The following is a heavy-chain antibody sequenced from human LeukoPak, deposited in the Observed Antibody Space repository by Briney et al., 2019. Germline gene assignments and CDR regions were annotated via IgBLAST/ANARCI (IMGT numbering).Heavy chain of an antibody. V-gene: IGHV1-18*01. Sequence: ASVKVSCKASGYTFTSYGISWVRQAPGQGLEWMGWISAYNGNTNYAQKFQGRVTMTRDTSISTAYMELSRLRSDDTAVYHCARDYRINYGMDVWGQGTTVTVSS. D-gene: IGHD2-15*01. CDR1: GYTFTSYG. CDR2: ISAYNGNT. CDR3: ARDYRINYGMDV. J-gene: IGHJ6*02.